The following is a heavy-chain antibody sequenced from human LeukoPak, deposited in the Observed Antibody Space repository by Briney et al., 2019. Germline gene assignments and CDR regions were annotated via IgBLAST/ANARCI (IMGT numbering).Heavy chain of an antibody. CDR2: THYSGST. Sequence: SETLSLTCTVSGGSINSGDYYWSWIRQPPGEGLEWIGFTHYSGSTYYNPSLKSRVTISVDTSKNQFSLKLSSVTAADTAVYYCARYRRSRWGSPDAFDIWGQGTMVTVSS. J-gene: IGHJ3*02. V-gene: IGHV4-30-4*08. CDR1: GGSINSGDYY. CDR3: ARYRRSRWGSPDAFDI. D-gene: IGHD2-21*01.